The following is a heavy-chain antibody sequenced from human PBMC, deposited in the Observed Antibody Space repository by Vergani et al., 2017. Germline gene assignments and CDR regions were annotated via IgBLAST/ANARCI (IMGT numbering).Heavy chain of an antibody. CDR3: ATSTVNKFRFSYYYYYYMDV. J-gene: IGHJ6*03. V-gene: IGHV1-69*13. CDR2: IIPIFGTT. CDR1: GGIFSSYA. D-gene: IGHD4-11*01. Sequence: QVQLVQSGAEVRKPGSSVKVSCKASGGIFSSYAISWVRQAPGQGLAWMGGIIPIFGTTNYAQKFQGRVTITADESTSTAYMELSSLRSEDTAVYYCATSTVNKFRFSYYYYYYMDVWGKGTTVTVSS.